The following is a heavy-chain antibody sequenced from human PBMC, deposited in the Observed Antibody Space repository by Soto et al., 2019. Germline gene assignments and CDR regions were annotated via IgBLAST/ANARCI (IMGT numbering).Heavy chain of an antibody. D-gene: IGHD2-15*01. CDR1: GGSFSGYY. CDR2: INHSGST. J-gene: IGHJ6*02. V-gene: IGHV4-34*01. CDR3: AGTLGYCSGGSCYSYYYGMDV. Sequence: PSETLSLTCAVYGGSFSGYYWSWIRQPPGKGLEWIGEINHSGSTNYNPSLKSRATISVDTSKNQFSLKLSSVTAADTAVYYCAGTLGYCSGGSCYSYYYGMDVWGQGTTVTVSS.